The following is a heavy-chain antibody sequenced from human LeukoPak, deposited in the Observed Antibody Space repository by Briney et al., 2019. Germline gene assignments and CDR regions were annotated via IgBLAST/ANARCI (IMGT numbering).Heavy chain of an antibody. D-gene: IGHD5-12*01. V-gene: IGHV3-23*01. CDR1: GFTVSSNY. CDR3: ATITRGYSGYDSY. Sequence: GGSLRLSCAASGFTVSSNYMSWVRQAPGKGLEWVSAISGSGGSTYYADSVKGRFTISRDNSKNTLYLQMNSLRAEDTAVYYCATITRGYSGYDSYWGQGTLVTVSS. J-gene: IGHJ4*02. CDR2: ISGSGGST.